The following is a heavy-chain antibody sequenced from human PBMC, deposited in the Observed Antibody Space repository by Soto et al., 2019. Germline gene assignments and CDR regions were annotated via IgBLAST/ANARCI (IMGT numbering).Heavy chain of an antibody. V-gene: IGHV1-8*01. J-gene: IGHJ6*04. D-gene: IGHD1-1*01. CDR1: GYTFTSYD. CDR2: MNPNSGNA. Sequence: QVQLVQSGAEVKKPGASVKVSCKASGYTFTSYDINWVRQATGQGLEWMGWMNPNSGNAGYAQEFQGRVTTSCTITISIAYMVMISLSSEDTAVHYCATQMTTRGMDVWGKGTTVTVSS. CDR3: ATQMTTRGMDV.